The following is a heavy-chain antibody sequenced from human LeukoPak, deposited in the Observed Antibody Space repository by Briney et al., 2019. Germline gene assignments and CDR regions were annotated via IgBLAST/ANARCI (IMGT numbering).Heavy chain of an antibody. Sequence: GGSLRLSCAASGFTLSSYAMSWVRQAPGKGLEWVSAISDSGNTYHADSVKGRFTISRDNAKNSLYLQMNSLRAEDTAVYYCARDRLVGVAGLNWFDPWGQGTLVTVSS. J-gene: IGHJ5*02. CDR3: ARDRLVGVAGLNWFDP. D-gene: IGHD6-19*01. V-gene: IGHV3-23*01. CDR1: GFTLSSYA. CDR2: ISDSGNT.